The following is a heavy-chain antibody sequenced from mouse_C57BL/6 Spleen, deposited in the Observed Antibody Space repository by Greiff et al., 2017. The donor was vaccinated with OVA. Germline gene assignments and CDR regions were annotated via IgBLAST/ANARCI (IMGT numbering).Heavy chain of an antibody. CDR2: ILPGSGCT. J-gene: IGHJ2*01. CDR1: GYTFTGYW. CDR3: AGKSAWLHPDYIDY. Sequence: VQLQESGAELMKPGASVKLSCKASGYTFTGYWIEWVKQRPGHGLEWIGEILPGSGCTNYNEKFKGKATFTVDTSSNTAYMQLSSLPTEDSAIYYGAGKSAWLHPDYIDYWGQGTTLTVSS. V-gene: IGHV1-9*01. D-gene: IGHD2-2*01.